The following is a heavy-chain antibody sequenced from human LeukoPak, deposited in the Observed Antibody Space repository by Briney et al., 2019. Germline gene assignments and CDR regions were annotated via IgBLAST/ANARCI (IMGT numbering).Heavy chain of an antibody. V-gene: IGHV1-18*01. CDR2: ISAYNGNT. Sequence: ASVKVSCKASGYTFTSYGISWVRQAPGQGLEWMGWISAYNGNTNYAQKLQGRGTVTTDTSTSTVYMEVRSLRSDDTAVYYCAREGGVSPPDYWGQGTLVTVSS. D-gene: IGHD3-16*01. CDR1: GYTFTSYG. J-gene: IGHJ4*02. CDR3: AREGGVSPPDY.